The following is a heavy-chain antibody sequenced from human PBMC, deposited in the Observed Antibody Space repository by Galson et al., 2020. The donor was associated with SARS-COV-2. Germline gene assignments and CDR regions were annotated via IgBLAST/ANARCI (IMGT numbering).Heavy chain of an antibody. J-gene: IGHJ4*02. CDR1: GFTFSSYG. D-gene: IGHD3-16*02. Sequence: GGSLRLSCAASGFTFSSYGMHWVRQAPGKGLEWVAVISYDGSNKYYADSVKGRFTISRDNSKNTLYLQMNSLRAEDTAVYYCAKDKGIWGSYRYTNYWGQGTLVTVSS. V-gene: IGHV3-30*18. CDR3: AKDKGIWGSYRYTNY. CDR2: ISYDGSNK.